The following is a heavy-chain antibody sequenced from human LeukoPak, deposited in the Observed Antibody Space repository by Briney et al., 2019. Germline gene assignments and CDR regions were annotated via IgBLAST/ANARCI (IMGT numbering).Heavy chain of an antibody. CDR2: ISYDGSNK. CDR1: GFTFSTYG. CDR3: ARALYSSSWHGGFDP. V-gene: IGHV3-30*03. D-gene: IGHD6-13*01. J-gene: IGHJ5*02. Sequence: PGGSLRLSCAASGFTFSTYGMNWVRQAPGKGLGWVAVISYDGSNKYYADSVKGRFTISRDNSKNTLYLQMNSLRAEDTAVYYCARALYSSSWHGGFDPWGQGTLVTVSS.